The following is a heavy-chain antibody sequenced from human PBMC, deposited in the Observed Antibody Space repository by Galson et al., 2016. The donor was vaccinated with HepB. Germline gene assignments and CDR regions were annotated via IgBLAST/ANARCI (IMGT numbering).Heavy chain of an antibody. CDR1: W. CDR2: ISHSEIT. CDR3: AKMGSDWYRNYFIDS. D-gene: IGHD3-9*01. V-gene: IGHV4-4*02. Sequence: WMTWVRQAPGKGLEWIGEISHSEITRYNPSLKGRVSISLDKPRNFFSLRVTSVTSADTAIYYCAKMGSDWYRNYFIDSWGQGTLVTVSS. J-gene: IGHJ4*02.